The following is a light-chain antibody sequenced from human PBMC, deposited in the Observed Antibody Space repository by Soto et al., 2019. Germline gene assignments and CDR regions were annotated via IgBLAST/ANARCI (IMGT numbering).Light chain of an antibody. CDR2: EVS. Sequence: QSVLTQPASVSGSPGQSITIACTGTSSDFGGYNYVSWFQQHPGKAPKLMIYEVSNRPSGVSNRFSASKSGNTASLTISGLQAEDEATYYCSSYSSSSTLVFGTGTKVTVL. J-gene: IGLJ1*01. V-gene: IGLV2-14*01. CDR1: SSDFGGYNY. CDR3: SSYSSSSTLV.